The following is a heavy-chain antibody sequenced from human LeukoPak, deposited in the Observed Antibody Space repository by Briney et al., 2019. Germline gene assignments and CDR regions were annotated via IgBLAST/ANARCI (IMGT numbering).Heavy chain of an antibody. CDR3: ARQGPAALRYNWFDT. V-gene: IGHV4-31*01. CDR1: GGSISSGGYY. D-gene: IGHD2-2*01. CDR2: IYYSGST. Sequence: SETLSLTCTVSGGSISSGGYYWSWLRQHPGKGLEWIGYIYYSGSTYYNPSLKSPFTISVDTSKNQFSLKLSSVTAADTAVYYCARQGPAALRYNWFDTWGQGTLVTVSS. J-gene: IGHJ5*02.